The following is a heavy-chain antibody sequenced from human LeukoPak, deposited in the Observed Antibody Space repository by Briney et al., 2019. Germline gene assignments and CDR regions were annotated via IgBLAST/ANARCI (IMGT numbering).Heavy chain of an antibody. D-gene: IGHD3-3*01. CDR3: GRADYDFWSGYYDY. Sequence: GASVKVSCKASGYTFTGYYMHWVRQAPGQGLEWMGWINPNSGGTNYAQKFQGRVTMTRDTSISTAYMELSRLRSDETAVYYCGRADYDFWSGYYDYWGQGTLVTVSS. J-gene: IGHJ4*02. CDR1: GYTFTGYY. V-gene: IGHV1-2*02. CDR2: INPNSGGT.